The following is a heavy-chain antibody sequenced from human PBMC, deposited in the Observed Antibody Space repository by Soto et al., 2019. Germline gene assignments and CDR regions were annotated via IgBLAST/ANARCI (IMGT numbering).Heavy chain of an antibody. Sequence: SVKVSCKASGGTFSSYTISWVRQAPGQGLEWMGRIIPILGIANYAQKFQGRVTITADKSTSTAYMELSSLRSEDTAVYYCARGGYRWNYYYYYMDVWGKGTTVTVSS. D-gene: IGHD2-2*02. CDR3: ARGGYRWNYYYYYMDV. V-gene: IGHV1-69*02. CDR2: IIPILGIA. CDR1: GGTFSSYT. J-gene: IGHJ6*03.